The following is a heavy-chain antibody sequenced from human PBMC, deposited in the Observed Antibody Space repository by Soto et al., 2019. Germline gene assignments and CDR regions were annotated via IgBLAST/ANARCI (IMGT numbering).Heavy chain of an antibody. V-gene: IGHV3-30*03. J-gene: IGHJ4*02. Sequence: GGSLRLSCAASGFTFSSYGMHWVRQAPGKGLEWVALISNDGSNKYYVDSVKGRFTISRDNSKNTLYLQMNSLRAEDTAVYYCGGGNYFSDYWGQGTLVTVSS. D-gene: IGHD3-16*01. CDR2: ISNDGSNK. CDR1: GFTFSSYG. CDR3: GGGNYFSDY.